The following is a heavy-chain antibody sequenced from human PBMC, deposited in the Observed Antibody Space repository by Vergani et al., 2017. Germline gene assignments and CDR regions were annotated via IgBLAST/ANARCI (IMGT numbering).Heavy chain of an antibody. CDR1: GYTFTSYG. J-gene: IGHJ6*02. CDR2: ISAYNGNT. CDR3: AIDPHMAVAGLANYGMYG. V-gene: IGHV1-18*01. D-gene: IGHD6-19*01. Sequence: QVQLVQSGAEVKKPGASVKVSCKASGYTFTSYGISWVRQAPGQGLEWMGWISAYNGNTNYAQKLQGRVTMTTATSTSTAYMELRSLRSDDTAVYYCAIDPHMAVAGLANYGMYGWGEASTVTVSS.